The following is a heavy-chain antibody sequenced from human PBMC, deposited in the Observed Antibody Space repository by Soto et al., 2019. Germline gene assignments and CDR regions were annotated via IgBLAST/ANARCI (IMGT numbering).Heavy chain of an antibody. CDR2: INPSGGST. Sequence: VASVKVSCKASGYTFTSYYMHWVRQAPGQGLEWMGIINPSGGSTSYAQKFQGRVTMTRDTSTSTVYMELSSLRSEDTAVYYCARVRGTAMALYYFDYWGQGTLVTVSS. CDR1: GYTFTSYY. V-gene: IGHV1-46*01. CDR3: ARVRGTAMALYYFDY. J-gene: IGHJ4*02. D-gene: IGHD5-18*01.